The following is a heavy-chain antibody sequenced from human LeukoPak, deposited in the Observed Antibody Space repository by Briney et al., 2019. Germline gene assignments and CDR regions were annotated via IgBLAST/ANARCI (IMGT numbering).Heavy chain of an antibody. CDR2: ISWNSGSI. V-gene: IGHV3-9*03. J-gene: IGHJ4*02. Sequence: HAGGSLRLSCAASGFTFDDYAMHWVRQAPGKGLEWVSGISWNSGSIGYADSVKGRFTISRDNAKNSLYLQMNSLRAEDMALYYCAKDHDGSLTARFDYWGQGTLVTVSS. CDR1: GFTFDDYA. D-gene: IGHD5-24*01. CDR3: AKDHDGSLTARFDY.